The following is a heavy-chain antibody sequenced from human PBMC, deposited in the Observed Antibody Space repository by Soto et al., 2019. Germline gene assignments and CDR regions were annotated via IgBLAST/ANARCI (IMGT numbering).Heavy chain of an antibody. D-gene: IGHD6-13*01. V-gene: IGHV3-53*04. CDR3: ARDVVAAAGLYCMDV. CDR1: GFTVSSNY. Sequence: EVQLVESGGGLVQPGGSLRLSCAASGFTVSSNYMSWVRQAPGKGLEWVSVIYSGGSTYYADSVKGRFTISRHNSKNTLYLQMNSLRAEDTAVYYCARDVVAAAGLYCMDVWGQGTTVTVSS. CDR2: IYSGGST. J-gene: IGHJ6*02.